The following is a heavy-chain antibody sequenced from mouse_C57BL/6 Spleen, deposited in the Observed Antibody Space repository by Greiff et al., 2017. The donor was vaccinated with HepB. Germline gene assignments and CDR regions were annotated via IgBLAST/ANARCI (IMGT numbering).Heavy chain of an antibody. CDR2: IDPENGDT. CDR1: GFNIKDDY. Sequence: EVKLVESGAELVRPGASVKLSCTASGFNIKDDYMHWVKQRPEQGLEWIGWIDPENGDTEYASKFQGQATITADTSSNTAYLQLSSLTSEDTAVYYCTTWTTVVAYYYAMDYWGQGTSVTVSS. D-gene: IGHD1-1*01. J-gene: IGHJ4*01. CDR3: TTWTTVVAYYYAMDY. V-gene: IGHV14-4*01.